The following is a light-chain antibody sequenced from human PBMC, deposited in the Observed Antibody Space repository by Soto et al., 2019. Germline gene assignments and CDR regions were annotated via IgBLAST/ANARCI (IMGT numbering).Light chain of an antibody. CDR1: QSITDW. J-gene: IGKJ1*01. CDR2: KAS. V-gene: IGKV1-5*03. CDR3: QQYSSYPWT. Sequence: DIRTTQSPSTLSASVGDRVTITCRASQSITDWLAWYQQKPGKAPKLLIYKASNLESGVPSRFSGSGSGTEFTLTINSLQPDDFATYYCQQYSSYPWTFGQGTKVEIK.